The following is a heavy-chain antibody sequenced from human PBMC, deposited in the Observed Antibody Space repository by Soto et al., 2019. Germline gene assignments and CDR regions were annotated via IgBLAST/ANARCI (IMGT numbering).Heavy chain of an antibody. J-gene: IGHJ4*02. D-gene: IGHD3-10*01. V-gene: IGHV3-33*01. CDR2: IWYDGSNK. CDR1: GFTFSSYG. Sequence: GGSLRLSCAASGFTFSSYGMHWVRQAPGKGLEWVAVIWYDGSNKYYADSVKGRFTISRDNSKNTLSLQMNSLRAEDTAVYYCARDLMDYYGSGLFGIQEALTGGFDYWGQGTLVTVSS. CDR3: ARDLMDYYGSGLFGIQEALTGGFDY.